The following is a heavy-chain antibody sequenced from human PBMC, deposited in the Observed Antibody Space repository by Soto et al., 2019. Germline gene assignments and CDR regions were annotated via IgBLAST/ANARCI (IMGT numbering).Heavy chain of an antibody. D-gene: IGHD3-16*01. J-gene: IGHJ6*02. CDR2: IIPMFGTV. CDR1: GGTFINYG. V-gene: IGHV1-69*13. CDR3: ARASLPYVGALQYYYYYGMDV. Sequence: VASVKVSCKASGGTFINYGINWVRQAPGQGLEWVGGIIPMFGTVNYAQKFQGRVTIAADESSSTAYIELSSLRSEDTAVFYCARASLPYVGALQYYYYYGMDVWGQGTTVTVSS.